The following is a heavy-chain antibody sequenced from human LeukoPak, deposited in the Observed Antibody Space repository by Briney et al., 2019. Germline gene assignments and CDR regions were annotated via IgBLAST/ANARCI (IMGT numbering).Heavy chain of an antibody. V-gene: IGHV4-34*01. CDR3: ARGYLY. Sequence: SETLSLTCAVYGGSFSGYYWSWIRQPPGKGLEWIGEINHSGSTNYNPSLESRVAISVDTSKNHFSLKLTSVTAADTAVYYCARGYLYWGQGTLVTVSS. J-gene: IGHJ4*02. CDR2: INHSGST. CDR1: GGSFSGYY.